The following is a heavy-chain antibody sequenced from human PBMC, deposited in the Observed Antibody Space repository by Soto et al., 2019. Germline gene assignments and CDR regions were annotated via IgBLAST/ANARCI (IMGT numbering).Heavy chain of an antibody. Sequence: SETLSLTCTVSGGSVSSGSYYWSWIRQPPGKGLEWIGYIYYSGSTNYNPSLKSRVTISVDTSKNQFSLKLSSVTAADTAVYYCAKYSYGYFDYWGQGTLVTVSS. CDR2: IYYSGST. CDR1: GGSVSSGSYY. CDR3: AKYSYGYFDY. J-gene: IGHJ4*02. D-gene: IGHD5-18*01. V-gene: IGHV4-61*01.